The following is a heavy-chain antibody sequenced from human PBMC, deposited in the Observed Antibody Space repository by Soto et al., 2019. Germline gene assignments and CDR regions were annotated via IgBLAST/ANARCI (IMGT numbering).Heavy chain of an antibody. J-gene: IGHJ5*02. CDR2: IIPRYGPA. Sequence: QVPLVQSGAGVKKPGSSVTVSCKASGGTFSSYAIHWVRQAPGQGLEWMGGIIPRYGPAKYAQRFQGRVTITADESTTTVYMELTSLTSQDTAVYYCARVTSMVRGVIDNWFDPWGHGTLVTVSS. D-gene: IGHD3-10*01. V-gene: IGHV1-69*01. CDR1: GGTFSSYA. CDR3: ARVTSMVRGVIDNWFDP.